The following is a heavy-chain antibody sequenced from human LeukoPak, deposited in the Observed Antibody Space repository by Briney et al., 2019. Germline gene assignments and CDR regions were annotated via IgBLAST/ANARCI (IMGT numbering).Heavy chain of an antibody. J-gene: IGHJ4*02. CDR1: GFTFSSYS. CDR2: ISSSSSYI. V-gene: IGHV3-21*01. D-gene: IGHD4-17*01. CDR3: ARKQTDYGDYLRYYFDY. Sequence: GGSLRLSCAASGFTFSSYSMNWVRQAPGKGLEWVSSISSSSSYIYYADSVKGRFTISRDNAKNSLYLQMNSLRAEDTAVYYCARKQTDYGDYLRYYFDYWGQGTLVTVSS.